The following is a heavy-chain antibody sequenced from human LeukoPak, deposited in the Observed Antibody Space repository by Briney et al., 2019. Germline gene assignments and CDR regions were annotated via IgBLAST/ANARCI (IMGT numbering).Heavy chain of an antibody. D-gene: IGHD1-26*01. J-gene: IGHJ6*03. CDR2: MNPNSGNT. Sequence: ASVKVSCKASGYTFTSYDINWVRQATGQGLEWMGWMNPNSGNTGYAQKFQGRVTITRNTFISTAYMELSSLRSEDTAVYYCARGLGATTSRLYYYYYYMDVWGKGTTVTVSS. CDR1: GYTFTSYD. V-gene: IGHV1-8*03. CDR3: ARGLGATTSRLYYYYYYMDV.